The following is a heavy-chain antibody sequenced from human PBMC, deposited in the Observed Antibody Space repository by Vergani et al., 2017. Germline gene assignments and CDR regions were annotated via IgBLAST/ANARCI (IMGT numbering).Heavy chain of an antibody. Sequence: QVQLQESGPGLVKPSQTLSLTCTVSGGSISSGGYYWSWIRQHPGKGLEVIGYIYYSGSTYDNPSLKGRVTISVDKSKNQFSLKLSYVTAADTAVYYFARGGGGDYVLDYWSQGTLVTVS. CDR2: IYYSGST. CDR1: GGSISSGGYY. J-gene: IGHJ4*02. CDR3: ARGGGGDYVLDY. V-gene: IGHV4-31*03. D-gene: IGHD4-17*01.